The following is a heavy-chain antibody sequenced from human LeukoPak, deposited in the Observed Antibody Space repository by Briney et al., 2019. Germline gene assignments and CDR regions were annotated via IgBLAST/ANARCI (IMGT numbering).Heavy chain of an antibody. CDR2: IKQDGSEK. Sequence: GGSLRLSCAASGFTFSSYWMSWVRQAPGKGLEWVANIKQDGSEKYYVDSVKGRFTISRGNAKNSLYLQMNSLRAEDTAVYYCARESGYDYYYYYMDVWGKGTTVTISS. CDR3: ARESGYDYYYYYMDV. V-gene: IGHV3-7*01. D-gene: IGHD5-12*01. J-gene: IGHJ6*03. CDR1: GFTFSSYW.